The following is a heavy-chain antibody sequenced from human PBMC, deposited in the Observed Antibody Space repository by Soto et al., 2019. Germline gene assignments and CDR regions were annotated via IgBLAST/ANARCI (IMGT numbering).Heavy chain of an antibody. CDR1: GFTFSSYA. CDR2: ISYDGSNK. Sequence: GGSVRLSCAASGFTFSSYAMHWVRQAPGKGLEWVAVISYDGSNKYYADSVKGRFTISRDNSKNTLYLQMNSLRAEDTAVYYCARDHYGDSNMDVWGQGTTVTVSS. D-gene: IGHD4-17*01. CDR3: ARDHYGDSNMDV. J-gene: IGHJ6*02. V-gene: IGHV3-30-3*01.